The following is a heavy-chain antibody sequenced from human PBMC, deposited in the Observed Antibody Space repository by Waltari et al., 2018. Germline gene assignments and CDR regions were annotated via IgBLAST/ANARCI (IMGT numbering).Heavy chain of an antibody. CDR3: ARSRFLGSNSAMSY. CDR1: GYTFTGYY. V-gene: IGHV1-2*02. Sequence: QVQLVQSGAEVKKPGASVKVSCKASGYTFTGYYMHWVRQAPGQGLEWMGWINPNRGGTKYAQKFQGRVTMTRDTSISTAYMELGRLRSDDTAVYYCARSRFLGSNSAMSYWGQGTLVTVSS. D-gene: IGHD1-20*01. CDR2: INPNRGGT. J-gene: IGHJ4*02.